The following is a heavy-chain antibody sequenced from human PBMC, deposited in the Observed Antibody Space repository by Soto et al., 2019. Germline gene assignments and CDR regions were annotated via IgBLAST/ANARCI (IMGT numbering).Heavy chain of an antibody. J-gene: IGHJ4*01. CDR2: MYSGGDI. CDR3: VSRIPSWVFDY. D-gene: IGHD3-16*01. Sequence: EVQLVESGGGSVQPGESLRLSCLVSGFTVNTNYMYWVRQAPGRGLEWVSAMYSGGDIHYADSVRGRFTISRDTSENTLYLRMDNLRVEDTAVYFCVSRIPSWVFDYWGQGTRVTVSS. V-gene: IGHV3-53*01. CDR1: GFTVNTNY.